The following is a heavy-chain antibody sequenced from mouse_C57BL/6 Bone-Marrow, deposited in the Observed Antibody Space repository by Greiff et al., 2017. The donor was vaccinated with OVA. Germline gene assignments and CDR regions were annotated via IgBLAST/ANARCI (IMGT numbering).Heavy chain of an antibody. J-gene: IGHJ3*01. D-gene: IGHD4-1*01. CDR2: IYPRSGNT. V-gene: IGHV1-81*01. CDR3: ERLGPLTGTEVWC. CDR1: GYTFTSYG. Sequence: QVHVKQSGAELARPGASVKLSCKASGYTFTSYGISWVKQRTGQGLEWIGEIYPRSGNTYYNEKFKGKATLTAAKSSSTEYMELRSLTSEDSAVYFCERLGPLTGTEVWCWGTRILVTV.